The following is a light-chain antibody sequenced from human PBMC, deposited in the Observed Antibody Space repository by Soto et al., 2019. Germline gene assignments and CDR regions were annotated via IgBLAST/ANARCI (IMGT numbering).Light chain of an antibody. CDR2: GAS. V-gene: IGKV3-20*01. J-gene: IGKJ4*01. CDR1: QNVRSSH. CDR3: QQYSSSPLT. Sequence: EIVLTQSPGTLSLSPGERATLSCRASQNVRSSHLAWYQQKSGQAPRLVIHGASSRATGIPDRFSGSGSGTDFTLTISRLEPEDFAVYYCQQYSSSPLTFGGGTKVEIK.